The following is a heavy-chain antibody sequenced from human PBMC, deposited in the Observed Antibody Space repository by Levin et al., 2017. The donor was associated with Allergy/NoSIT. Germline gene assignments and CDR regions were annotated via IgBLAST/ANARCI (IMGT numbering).Heavy chain of an antibody. V-gene: IGHV3-11*01. CDR1: GFTFSDYY. CDR2: ITNTGATM. J-gene: IGHJ4*02. D-gene: IGHD3-10*01. CDR3: SRDALMVRGATDS. Sequence: GESLKISCAASGFTFSDYYMAWIRQAPGKGLEWISYITNTGATMYYSDSVRGRFTISRDNAKNSLYLQMNSLRVEDTAVYYCSRDALMVRGATDSWGQGTLVTVSS.